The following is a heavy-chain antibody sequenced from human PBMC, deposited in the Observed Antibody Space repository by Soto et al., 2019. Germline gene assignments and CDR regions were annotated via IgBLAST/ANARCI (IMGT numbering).Heavy chain of an antibody. Sequence: ASVKVSGKASGYTFTSYDINWVRQATGQGLEWMGWMNPNSGNTGYAQKFQGRVTMTRNTSISTAYMELSSLRSEDTAVYYCARGSMTTVTMDVWGQGTTVTVSS. CDR2: MNPNSGNT. J-gene: IGHJ6*02. V-gene: IGHV1-8*01. CDR1: GYTFTSYD. D-gene: IGHD4-17*01. CDR3: ARGSMTTVTMDV.